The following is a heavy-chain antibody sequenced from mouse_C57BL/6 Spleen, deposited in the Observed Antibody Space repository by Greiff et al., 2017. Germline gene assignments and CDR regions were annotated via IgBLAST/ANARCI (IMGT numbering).Heavy chain of an antibody. Sequence: QVQLQQPGAELVKPGASVKLSCKASGYTFTSYWMHWVQQRPGHGLEWIGMIHPNSGSTNYNEKFKSKATLTVDKSSSTAYMQRSSMTSEDSAVYSCAKAYYSNYVEVAYWGQGTLVTVSA. CDR2: IHPNSGST. CDR3: AKAYYSNYVEVAY. V-gene: IGHV1-64*01. J-gene: IGHJ3*01. D-gene: IGHD2-5*01. CDR1: GYTFTSYW.